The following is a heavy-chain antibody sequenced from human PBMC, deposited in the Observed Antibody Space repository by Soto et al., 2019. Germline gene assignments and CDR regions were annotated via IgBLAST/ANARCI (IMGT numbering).Heavy chain of an antibody. CDR1: GGSFSGYY. J-gene: IGHJ6*03. V-gene: IGHV4-34*01. CDR3: ARGIYCSGGSCYNVYYYYYMDV. D-gene: IGHD2-15*01. Sequence: SETLSLTCAVYGGSFSGYYWSWIRQPPGKGLEWIGEINHSGSTNYNPCLKSRVTISVDTSKNQFSLKLSSVTAADTAVYYCARGIYCSGGSCYNVYYYYYMDVWGKGTTVTVSS. CDR2: INHSGST.